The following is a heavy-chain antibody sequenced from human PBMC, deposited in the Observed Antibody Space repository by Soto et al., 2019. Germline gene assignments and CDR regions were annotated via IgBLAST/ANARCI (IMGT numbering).Heavy chain of an antibody. CDR3: ARDRGYYYDSSGYYRGYAFDI. Sequence: SVKVSCKASGGTFSSYAISWVRQAPGQGLEWMGGIIPIFGTANYAQKFQGRVTITADKSTSTAYMELSSLRSEDTAVYYCARDRGYYYDSSGYYRGYAFDIWGQGTMVTVSS. D-gene: IGHD3-22*01. CDR1: GGTFSSYA. CDR2: IIPIFGTA. J-gene: IGHJ3*02. V-gene: IGHV1-69*06.